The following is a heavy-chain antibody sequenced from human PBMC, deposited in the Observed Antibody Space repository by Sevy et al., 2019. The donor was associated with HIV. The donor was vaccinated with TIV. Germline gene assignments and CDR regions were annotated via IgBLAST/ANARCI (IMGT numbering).Heavy chain of an antibody. CDR2: IYSGGST. D-gene: IGHD2-15*01. CDR1: GFTVSSNY. J-gene: IGHJ6*02. CDR3: ARENCSGGSCYYYYGMDV. V-gene: IGHV3-53*01. Sequence: GGSLRLSCAASGFTVSSNYMSWVRQAPGKGLEWVSVIYSGGSTYYADSVKGRFTISRDNSKNTLYLQMNSLRAEDTAVYYCARENCSGGSCYYYYGMDVWGQGTTVTVSS.